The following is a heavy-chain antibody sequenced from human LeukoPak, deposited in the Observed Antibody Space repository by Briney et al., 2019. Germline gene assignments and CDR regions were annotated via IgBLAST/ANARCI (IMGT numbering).Heavy chain of an antibody. CDR3: ARVCGGDCYSGFDY. V-gene: IGHV1-2*06. CDR1: GYTFRGYY. D-gene: IGHD2-21*02. CDR2: INPNSGDT. Sequence: ASVKVSCKASGYTFRGYYMHWVRQAPGQGLEWMGRINPNSGDTNFAQKFQGRVTMTRDTSISTGYMELSRLRPDDTAVYYCARVCGGDCYSGFDYWGQGTLVTVSS. J-gene: IGHJ4*02.